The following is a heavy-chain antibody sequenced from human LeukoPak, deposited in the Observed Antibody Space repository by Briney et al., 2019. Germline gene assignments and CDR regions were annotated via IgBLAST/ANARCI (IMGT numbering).Heavy chain of an antibody. D-gene: IGHD1-14*01. Sequence: SGGSLRLSCAASGFTFSGSSMHWVRQAQGKGLEWVSGISGGGGSTYYADSVKGRFTISRDNSKNTLYLQMDSLRAEDTALYYCAKGSGINHYHWIDPWGQGTLVTVSS. CDR3: AKGSGINHYHWIDP. CDR2: ISGGGGST. CDR1: GFTFSGSS. J-gene: IGHJ5*02. V-gene: IGHV3-23*01.